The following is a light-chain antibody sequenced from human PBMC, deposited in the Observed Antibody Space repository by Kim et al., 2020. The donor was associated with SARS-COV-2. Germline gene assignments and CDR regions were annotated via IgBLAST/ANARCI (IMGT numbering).Light chain of an antibody. V-gene: IGKV3-11*01. CDR3: QQRSNFLT. J-gene: IGKJ4*01. CDR2: DAS. CDR1: QSDSSY. Sequence: TVSPEDRATLSCRDSQSDSSYLAWYQQKPGQAPRLLIYDASNRATGIPARFSGSGSGTDFTLTISSLEPEDFAVYYCQQRSNFLTFGGGTKVDIK.